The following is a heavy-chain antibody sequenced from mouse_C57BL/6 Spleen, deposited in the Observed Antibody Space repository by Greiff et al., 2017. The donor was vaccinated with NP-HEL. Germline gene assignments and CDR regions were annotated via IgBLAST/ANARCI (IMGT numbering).Heavy chain of an antibody. V-gene: IGHV7-3*01. CDR2: IRNKANGYTT. CDR1: GFTFTDYY. CDR3: ARFPDYSLYWYFDV. D-gene: IGHD2-12*01. Sequence: EVKLVESGGGLVQPGGSLSLSCAASGFTFTDYYMSLVRQPPGKALEWLGFIRNKANGYTTEYSASVKGRFTISRDNSQSILYLQMNALRAEDSATYYCARFPDYSLYWYFDVWGTGTTVTVSS. J-gene: IGHJ1*03.